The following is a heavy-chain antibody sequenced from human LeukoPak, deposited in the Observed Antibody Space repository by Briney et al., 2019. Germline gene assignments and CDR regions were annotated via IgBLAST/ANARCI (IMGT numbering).Heavy chain of an antibody. CDR1: GFTFSNYW. CDR3: AKDVIAGQGRNFDS. J-gene: IGHJ4*02. CDR2: IKQDGSEE. V-gene: IGHV3-7*05. D-gene: IGHD6-13*01. Sequence: GGSLRLSCAASGFTFSNYWMSWVRQAPGKGLEWVANIKQDGSEEVYVDSVKGRFTISRDNAKNSLFLQMNTLRAEDTAVYYCAKDVIAGQGRNFDSWGQGTLVTVSS.